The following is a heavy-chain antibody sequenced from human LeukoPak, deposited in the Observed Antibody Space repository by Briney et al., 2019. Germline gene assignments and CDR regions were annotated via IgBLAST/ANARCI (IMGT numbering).Heavy chain of an antibody. V-gene: IGHV4-34*01. CDR3: ATTHYYDFWRGYRPYYMDV. J-gene: IGHJ6*03. Sequence: SETLSLTCAVYGESFSGYYWSWIRQPPGKGLEWIGEINHSGSTNYNPSLKSRVTISVDTSKNQFSLKLSSVTAADTAVYYCATTHYYDFWRGYRPYYMDVWGKGTTVTVSS. CDR2: INHSGST. CDR1: GESFSGYY. D-gene: IGHD3-3*01.